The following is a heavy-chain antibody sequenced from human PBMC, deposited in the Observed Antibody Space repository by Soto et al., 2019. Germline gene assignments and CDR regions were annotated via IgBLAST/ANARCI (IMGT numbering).Heavy chain of an antibody. CDR1: GGSISSGDYY. J-gene: IGHJ3*02. CDR2: IYYSGST. D-gene: IGHD2-2*01. V-gene: IGHV4-30-4*01. Sequence: QVQLQESGPGLVKPSQTLSLTCTVSGGSISSGDYYWSWIRQPPGKGLEWIGYIYYSGSTYYNPSLKSRVTISVDTSKNQCSLKLSSVTAADTAVYYCARYCSSTSCYADDAFDIWGQGTMVTVSS. CDR3: ARYCSSTSCYADDAFDI.